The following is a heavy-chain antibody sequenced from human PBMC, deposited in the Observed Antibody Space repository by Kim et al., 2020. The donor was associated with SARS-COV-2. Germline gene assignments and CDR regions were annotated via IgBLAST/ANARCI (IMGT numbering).Heavy chain of an antibody. J-gene: IGHJ6*02. Sequence: GGSLRLSCAASGFDFGTHSMNWVRQAPGKGLEWVSSIGGASNYIYYADSVKGRFTISRDNAKNSLYLQMNSLRAEDTAVYYCARGGYCSITSCYFYYYALDFWGQGTTVTVSS. CDR3: ARGGYCSITSCYFYYYALDF. V-gene: IGHV3-21*01. CDR1: GFDFGTHS. CDR2: IGGASNYI. D-gene: IGHD2-2*01.